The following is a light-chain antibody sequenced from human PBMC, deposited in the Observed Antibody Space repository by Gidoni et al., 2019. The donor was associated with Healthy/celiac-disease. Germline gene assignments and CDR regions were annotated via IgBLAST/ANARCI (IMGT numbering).Light chain of an antibody. CDR2: LGS. CDR3: MQALETPPWT. Sequence: DIVMTQSPLSLPVTPGEPASMSCRSSQSLLHSNGYNYLDWYLQKPGQSPQLLIYLGSNRASGVPDRLSGSGSGTDFTLKISRVEAEDVGVYYCMQALETPPWTFGQGTKLEIK. V-gene: IGKV2-28*01. CDR1: QSLLHSNGYNY. J-gene: IGKJ2*02.